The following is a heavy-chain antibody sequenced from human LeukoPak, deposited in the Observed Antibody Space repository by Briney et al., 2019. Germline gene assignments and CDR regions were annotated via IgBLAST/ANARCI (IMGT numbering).Heavy chain of an antibody. V-gene: IGHV3-23*01. CDR3: AKKFPSEYYYYYMDV. J-gene: IGHJ6*03. Sequence: GSLRLSCAASGFTFSSYTMNWVRQAPGKGLEWVSAISGSGGSTYYADSVKGRFTISRDNSKNTLYLQMNSLRAEDTAVYYCAKKFPSEYYYYYMDVWGKGTTVTVSS. CDR1: GFTFSSYT. CDR2: ISGSGGST.